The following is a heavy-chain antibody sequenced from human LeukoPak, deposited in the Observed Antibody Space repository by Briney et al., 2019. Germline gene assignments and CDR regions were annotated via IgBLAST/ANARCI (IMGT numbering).Heavy chain of an antibody. CDR2: INHSGST. CDR1: GGSFSGYY. J-gene: IGHJ4*02. V-gene: IGHV4-34*01. Sequence: SETLSLTCALYGGSFSGYYWSWIRQPPGKGLEWIGEINHSGSTNYNPSLKSRVTISVDTSKNQFSLKLSSVTAADTAVYYCARRGGYCSSTSCLRLDYWGQGTLVTVSS. CDR3: ARRGGYCSSTSCLRLDY. D-gene: IGHD2-2*01.